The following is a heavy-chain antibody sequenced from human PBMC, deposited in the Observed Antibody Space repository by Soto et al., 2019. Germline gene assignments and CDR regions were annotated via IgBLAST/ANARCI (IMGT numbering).Heavy chain of an antibody. V-gene: IGHV3-30*18. CDR2: ISYDGSNK. Sequence: GGSLRLSCAASGFTFSSYGMHWVRQAPGKGLEWVAVISYDGSNKYYADSVKGRFTISRDNSKNTLYLQMNSLRAEDTAVYYCAKDNPGSFSGGSHFDYWGQGTLVTVSS. CDR1: GFTFSSYG. J-gene: IGHJ4*02. CDR3: AKDNPGSFSGGSHFDY. D-gene: IGHD2-15*01.